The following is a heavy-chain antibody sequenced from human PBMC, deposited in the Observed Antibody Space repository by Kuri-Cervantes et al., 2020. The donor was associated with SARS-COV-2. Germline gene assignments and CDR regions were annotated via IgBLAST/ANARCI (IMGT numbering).Heavy chain of an antibody. CDR1: GYTFTSYY. D-gene: IGHD5-18*01. J-gene: IGHJ4*02. CDR3: ARSPGRGRGYSYGAADLGYYFDY. Sequence: ASVKVSCKASGYTFTSYYMHWVRQAPGQGLEWMGIINPSGGSTSYAQKFQGRVTMTRDTSTSTVYMELSSLRSEDTAVYYCARSPGRGRGYSYGAADLGYYFDYWGQGTLVTVSS. CDR2: INPSGGST. V-gene: IGHV1-46*01.